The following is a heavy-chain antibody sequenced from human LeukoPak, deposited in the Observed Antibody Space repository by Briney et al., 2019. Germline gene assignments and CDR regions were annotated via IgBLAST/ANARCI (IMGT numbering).Heavy chain of an antibody. J-gene: IGHJ3*02. CDR2: IRSRSSGT. D-gene: IGHD1-1*01. CDR1: GFSFSSYS. V-gene: IGHV3-48*02. CDR3: ARDLDWAFDI. Sequence: PGGSLRLSCAASGFSFSSYSMNWVRQAPGKGLEWISNIRSRSSGTYYADSVQGRFTISRDDAKSSLYLQMNSLRDEDTAAYYCARDLDWAFDIWGQGTMVTVSS.